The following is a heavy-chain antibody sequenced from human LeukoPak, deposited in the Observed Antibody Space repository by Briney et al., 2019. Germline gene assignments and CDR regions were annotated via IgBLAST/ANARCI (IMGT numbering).Heavy chain of an antibody. J-gene: IGHJ5*02. CDR3: AKNWVASSWFNWFDP. CDR2: ISGSGGST. D-gene: IGHD6-13*01. V-gene: IGHV3-23*01. Sequence: GGSLTLSCAASGFTFSSYAMSWVRQAPGKGLEWVSAISGSGGSTYYADSVKGRSTTSRDNAKNTLYLQRNSLRAEDTAVYYCAKNWVASSWFNWFDPWGQGTLVTVSS. CDR1: GFTFSSYA.